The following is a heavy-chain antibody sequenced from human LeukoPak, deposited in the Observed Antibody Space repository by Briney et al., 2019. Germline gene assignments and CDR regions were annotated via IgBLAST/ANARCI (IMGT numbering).Heavy chain of an antibody. V-gene: IGHV3-11*01. CDR3: ARGPVSSSGFFDY. J-gene: IGHJ4*02. CDR2: VSSSGGII. CDR1: GFTFSDYH. D-gene: IGHD3-22*01. Sequence: PGGSLRLSCAASGFTFSDYHMSWIRQASGKGLEWVSYVSSSGGIISYADSVKGRFSISRDNAKKSLYLQMNSLRAEDTAVYYCARGPVSSSGFFDYWGQGTLVTVSS.